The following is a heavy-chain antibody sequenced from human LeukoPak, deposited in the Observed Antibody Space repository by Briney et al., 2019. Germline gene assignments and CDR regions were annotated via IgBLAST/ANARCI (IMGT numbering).Heavy chain of an antibody. CDR1: RYTFTNYT. CDR3: ARDRYGDGFAHFDY. D-gene: IGHD5-24*01. V-gene: IGHV1-2*02. Sequence: ASVKVSCKASRYTFTNYTMHWVRPAPGQGLEWMGWITPSGGTNYPQKFQGRVAITRDTSITTAYMDLSRLTSDDTAVYYCARDRYGDGFAHFDYWGQGALVTVSS. J-gene: IGHJ4*02. CDR2: ITPSGGT.